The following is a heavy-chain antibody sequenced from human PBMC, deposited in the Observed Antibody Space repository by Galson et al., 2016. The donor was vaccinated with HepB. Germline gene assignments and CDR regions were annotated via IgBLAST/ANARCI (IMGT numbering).Heavy chain of an antibody. V-gene: IGHV1-18*01. Sequence: SVKVSCKASGYTFNSYAISWVRQAPGQGLEWMGWITIYNGNTNYAQKFQGRLTMTTDTSTSTAYMDLRSLRSDDTAVYYCARVRVAIAARRTRPNGGFDPWGQGTLVTVSS. D-gene: IGHD6-6*01. CDR3: ARVRVAIAARRTRPNGGFDP. CDR2: ITIYNGNT. J-gene: IGHJ5*02. CDR1: GYTFNSYA.